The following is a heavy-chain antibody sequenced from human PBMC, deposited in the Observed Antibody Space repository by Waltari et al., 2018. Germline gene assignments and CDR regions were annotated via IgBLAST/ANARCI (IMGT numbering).Heavy chain of an antibody. D-gene: IGHD5-18*01. J-gene: IGHJ4*02. CDR3: AKRGYSEYYFDY. Sequence: EVQLVESEGGLVQPGRSLRLSCAASGFTFDDYAMHWVRQAPGKGLEWVSGISWNSGSIGYADSVKGRFTISRDNAKNSLYLQMNSLRAEDTALYYCAKRGYSEYYFDYWGQGTLVTVSS. CDR2: ISWNSGSI. V-gene: IGHV3-9*01. CDR1: GFTFDDYA.